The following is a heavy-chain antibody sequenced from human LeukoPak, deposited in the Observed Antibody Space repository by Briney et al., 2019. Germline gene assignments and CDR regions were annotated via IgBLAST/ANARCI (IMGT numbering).Heavy chain of an antibody. D-gene: IGHD2-21*01. CDR1: GDSISQSY. Sequence: KPSETLSLTCTVSGDSISQSYWTWLRQPPGKGLEWIGYLYDSGSTKYNPSLKSRVTISVDTSKNQFSLKLTSVTAADTAVYYCARHLNNCGDDCYIFDYWGQGTLVTVSS. CDR2: LYDSGST. CDR3: ARHLNNCGDDCYIFDY. J-gene: IGHJ4*02. V-gene: IGHV4-59*08.